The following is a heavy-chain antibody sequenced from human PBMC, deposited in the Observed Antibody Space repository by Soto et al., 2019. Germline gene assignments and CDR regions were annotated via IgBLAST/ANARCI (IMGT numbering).Heavy chain of an antibody. J-gene: IGHJ4*01. CDR1: GGTFSSYA. Sequence: SVKVFCKASGGTFSSYAISWVRQAPGQGLEWMGGIIPIFGTANYAQKFQGRVTITADKSTSTAYMELSSLRSEDTAVYYCATSLGDSSSSDYWGHGTLVTVSS. D-gene: IGHD6-6*01. CDR3: ATSLGDSSSSDY. V-gene: IGHV1-69*06. CDR2: IIPIFGTA.